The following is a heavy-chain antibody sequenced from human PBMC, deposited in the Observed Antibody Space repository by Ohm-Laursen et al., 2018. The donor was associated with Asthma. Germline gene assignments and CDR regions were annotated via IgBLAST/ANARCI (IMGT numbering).Heavy chain of an antibody. D-gene: IGHD5-18*01. J-gene: IGHJ6*02. Sequence: SLRLSCTASGFTFSSYGMHWVRQAPGKGLEWVAVISYDGSNKYYADSVKGRFTISRDNSKNTLYLQMNSLRAEDTAVYYCARGVDTPSDYYYGMDVWGQGTTVAVSS. CDR3: ARGVDTPSDYYYGMDV. CDR2: ISYDGSNK. V-gene: IGHV3-30*03. CDR1: GFTFSSYG.